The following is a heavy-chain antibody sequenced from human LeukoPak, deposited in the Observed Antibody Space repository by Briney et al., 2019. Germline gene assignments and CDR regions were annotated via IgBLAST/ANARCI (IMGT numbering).Heavy chain of an antibody. V-gene: IGHV3-43*02. Sequence: HPGGSLRLSCAASGFTFDDYAMHWVRQAPGKGLEWVSLISGDGGSTYYADSVTGPFTISRDKSTNSLYMQMNTLRNEDTALYYCAKDIKDYHSSGLKNYWGQGTLVTVSS. CDR1: GFTFDDYA. D-gene: IGHD3-22*01. J-gene: IGHJ4*02. CDR2: ISGDGGST. CDR3: AKDIKDYHSSGLKNY.